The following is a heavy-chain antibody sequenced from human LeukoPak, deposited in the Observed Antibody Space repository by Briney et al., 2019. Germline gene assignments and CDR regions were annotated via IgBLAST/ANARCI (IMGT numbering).Heavy chain of an antibody. CDR1: GFTFSSYA. D-gene: IGHD3-22*01. CDR2: ISYDGSNK. Sequence: PGGSLRLSCAASGFTFSSYAMHWVRQAPGKGLEWVAVISYDGSNKYYAGSVKGRFTISRDNSKNTLYLQMNSLRAEDTAVYYCARAVARWLFADYWGQGTLVTVSS. V-gene: IGHV3-30*04. CDR3: ARAVARWLFADY. J-gene: IGHJ4*02.